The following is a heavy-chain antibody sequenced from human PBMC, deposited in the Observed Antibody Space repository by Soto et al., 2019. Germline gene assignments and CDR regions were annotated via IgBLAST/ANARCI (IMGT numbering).Heavy chain of an antibody. CDR1: GFTFGSYA. CDR3: AKDLPTVTIFGAPNDAFDI. J-gene: IGHJ3*02. CDR2: ISGSGVST. D-gene: IGHD3-3*01. V-gene: IGHV3-23*01. Sequence: PGGSLRLSCAASGFTFGSYAMSWVRQAPGKGLEWVSSISGSGVSTYYPDSVKGRFTISRDNSKNTLYLQMNSLRAEDTAVYYCAKDLPTVTIFGAPNDAFDIWGQGTMVTVSS.